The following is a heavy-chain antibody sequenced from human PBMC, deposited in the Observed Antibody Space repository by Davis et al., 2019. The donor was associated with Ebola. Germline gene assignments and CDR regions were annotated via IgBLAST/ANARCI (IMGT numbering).Heavy chain of an antibody. D-gene: IGHD4-17*01. Sequence: LRLSCTVSGGSISSYYWSWIRQPPGKGLEWIGYIYHSGSTYYHPSLKSRVTISVDRSKNQFSLKLSSVTAADTAVYYCARVPTTVTTGWFDPWGQGTLVTVSS. CDR3: ARVPTTVTTGWFDP. CDR1: GGSISSYY. J-gene: IGHJ5*02. V-gene: IGHV4-30-2*01. CDR2: IYHSGST.